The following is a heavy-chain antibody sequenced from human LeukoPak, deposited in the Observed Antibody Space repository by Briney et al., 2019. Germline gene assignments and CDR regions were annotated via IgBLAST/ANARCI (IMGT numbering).Heavy chain of an antibody. CDR1: GGSISSSSYY. J-gene: IGHJ4*02. CDR3: ARLDDSSGYSAYPLDY. D-gene: IGHD3-22*01. V-gene: IGHV4-39*01. CDR2: IYYSGST. Sequence: PSETLSLTCTVSGGSISSSSYYWGWIRQPPGKGLEWIGSIYYSGSTYYSPSLKSRVTISVDTSKNQFSLKLSSVTAADTAVYYCARLDDSSGYSAYPLDYWGQGTLVTVSS.